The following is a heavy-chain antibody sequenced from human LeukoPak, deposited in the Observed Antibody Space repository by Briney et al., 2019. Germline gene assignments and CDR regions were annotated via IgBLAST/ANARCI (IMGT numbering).Heavy chain of an antibody. CDR3: ARVDGSCSGGSCPSGNWFDP. Sequence: SQTLSLTCTVSGGSISSGSYYWSWIRQPAGKGLEWLGRIYTSGSTNYHPSLKSRLTISYTSKNQLSLNLNPVTAADTAVYYCARVDGSCSGGSCPSGNWFDPWGQGTLVSVSS. J-gene: IGHJ5*02. CDR2: IYTSGST. V-gene: IGHV4-61*02. CDR1: GGSISSGSYY. D-gene: IGHD2-15*01.